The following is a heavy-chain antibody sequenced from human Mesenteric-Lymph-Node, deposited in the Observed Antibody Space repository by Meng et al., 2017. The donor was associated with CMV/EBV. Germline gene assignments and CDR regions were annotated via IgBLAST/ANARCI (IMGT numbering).Heavy chain of an antibody. CDR1: GYTFPNYG. CDR3: ARDFSYHLLSSEGFDY. Sequence: ASVKVSCKASGYTFPNYGISWVRQAPGQGLEWMGWINPSNGDTNYAQKFQGRVTMTRDTSIATAYLELSGLRSDDTAVYYCARDFSYHLLSSEGFDYWGQGTLVTVSS. CDR2: INPSNGDT. J-gene: IGHJ4*02. V-gene: IGHV1-2*02. D-gene: IGHD2-2*01.